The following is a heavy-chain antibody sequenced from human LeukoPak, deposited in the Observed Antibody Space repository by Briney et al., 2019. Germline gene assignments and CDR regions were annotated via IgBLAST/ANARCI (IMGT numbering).Heavy chain of an antibody. D-gene: IGHD3-9*01. Sequence: GGSLRLSCAASGVTFSYYWMTWVRQAPGKGLEWVANINQDGGEKYYVDSVKGRFTTSRDNAKNSRYLQMHSLRAEDTAVYFCARDHVIRSLDWSNFDYWGQGTLITVSS. CDR1: GVTFSYYW. CDR3: ARDHVIRSLDWSNFDY. V-gene: IGHV3-7*01. J-gene: IGHJ4*02. CDR2: INQDGGEK.